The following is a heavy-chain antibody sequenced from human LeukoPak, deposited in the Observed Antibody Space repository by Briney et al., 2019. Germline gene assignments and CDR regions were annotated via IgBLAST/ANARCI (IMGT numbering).Heavy chain of an antibody. V-gene: IGHV3-30-3*01. CDR1: GFIFSINT. CDR3: AKDRRKTNPVGADFDY. D-gene: IGHD1-14*01. CDR2: ISNDGSKI. Sequence: GGSLRLSCAASGFIFSINTMHWVRQAPGKGLEWVAFISNDGSKIYYADYVRGRFSISRDNSKNTLYLQMNSLGAEDTAVYYCAKDRRKTNPVGADFDYWGQGTLVTVSS. J-gene: IGHJ4*02.